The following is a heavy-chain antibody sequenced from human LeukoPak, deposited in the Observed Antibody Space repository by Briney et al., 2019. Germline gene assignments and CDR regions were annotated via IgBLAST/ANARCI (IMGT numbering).Heavy chain of an antibody. Sequence: SVKVSRKASGGTFSSYAISWVRQAPGQGLEWMGRIIPILGIANYAQKFQGRVTITADKSTSTAYMELSSLRSEDTAVYYCARGQEGDFDYWGQGTLVTVSS. J-gene: IGHJ4*02. CDR1: GGTFSSYA. CDR2: IIPILGIA. CDR3: ARGQEGDFDY. V-gene: IGHV1-69*04. D-gene: IGHD1-26*01.